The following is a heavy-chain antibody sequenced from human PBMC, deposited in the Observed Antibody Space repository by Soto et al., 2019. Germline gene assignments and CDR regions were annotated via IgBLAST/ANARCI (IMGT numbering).Heavy chain of an antibody. V-gene: IGHV3-15*01. CDR1: GFNLSHPW. CDR3: TTGIYYDLLTGHHNVAY. J-gene: IGHJ4*02. CDR2: IKSKIDGGTA. Sequence: EVLLVESGGGLGKPGGSLRLSCAASGFNLSHPWMTWVRQAAGKGLEWVGHIKSKIDGGTADYAAPVKGRFTISRDDSKHMVYLQMNSLKTEDTAVYYCTTGIYYDLLTGHHNVAYWGQGTLVTVSS. D-gene: IGHD3-9*01.